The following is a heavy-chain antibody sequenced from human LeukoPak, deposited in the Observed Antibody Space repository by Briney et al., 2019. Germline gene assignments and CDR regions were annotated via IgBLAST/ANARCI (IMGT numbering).Heavy chain of an antibody. CDR3: ARGEYSYGYLDFDY. J-gene: IGHJ4*02. CDR1: GYTFIGYY. D-gene: IGHD5-18*01. CDR2: INPNSGGT. Sequence: ASVKVSCKASGYTFIGYYMHWVRQAPGQGLEWMGWINPNSGGTNCAQKFQGRVTMTRDTSISTAYMELSRLRSDDTAVYYCARGEYSYGYLDFDYWGQGTLVTVSS. V-gene: IGHV1-2*02.